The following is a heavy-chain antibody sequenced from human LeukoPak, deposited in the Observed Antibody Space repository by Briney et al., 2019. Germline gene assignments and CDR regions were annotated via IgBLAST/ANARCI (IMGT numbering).Heavy chain of an antibody. V-gene: IGHV1-8*02. CDR2: MNPNSGNT. J-gene: IGHJ6*02. D-gene: IGHD3-10*01. CDR1: GYTFTGYG. CDR3: ARGVVVRGVRRMDV. Sequence: GASVKVSCEASGYTFTGYGISWVRQAPGQGLEWMGWMNPNSGNTGYAQKFQGRVTMTRNTSISTAYMELSSLRSEDTAVYYCARGVVVRGVRRMDVWGQGTTVTVSS.